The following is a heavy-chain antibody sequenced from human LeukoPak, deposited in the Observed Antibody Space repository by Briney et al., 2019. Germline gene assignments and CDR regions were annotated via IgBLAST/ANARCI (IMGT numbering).Heavy chain of an antibody. CDR2: ISVSGNT. J-gene: IGHJ4*02. Sequence: GGSLRLSCAASGFTFSSYAMSWVRQGPEKGLEWVSAISVSGNTYHADSVKGRFTISRDSSKNTLYLQMNSLRAGDAAVYYCAKAPVTTCSGAYCYPFDYWSQGTLVTVSS. CDR3: AKAPVTTCSGAYCYPFDY. V-gene: IGHV3-23*01. D-gene: IGHD2-15*01. CDR1: GFTFSSYA.